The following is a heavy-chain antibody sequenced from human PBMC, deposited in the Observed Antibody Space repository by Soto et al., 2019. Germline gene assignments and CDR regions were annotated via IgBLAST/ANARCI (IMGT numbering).Heavy chain of an antibody. CDR2: IWYDGSNK. D-gene: IGHD5-18*01. J-gene: IGHJ6*02. CDR1: GFTFSSYG. Sequence: GGSLRLSCAASGFTFSSYGMHWVRQAPGKGLEWVAVIWYDGSNKYYADSVKGRFTISRDNSKNTLYLQMNSLRAEDTAVYYCARSPRAKGGKGIQLPLGPHRHYYYGMDVWGQGTTVTVSS. V-gene: IGHV3-33*01. CDR3: ARSPRAKGGKGIQLPLGPHRHYYYGMDV.